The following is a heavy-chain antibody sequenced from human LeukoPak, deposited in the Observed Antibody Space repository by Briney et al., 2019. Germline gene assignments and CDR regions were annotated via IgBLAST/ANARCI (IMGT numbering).Heavy chain of an antibody. V-gene: IGHV3-30-3*01. D-gene: IGHD1-26*01. CDR2: TSYDGSNK. CDR3: ARDQWDPGYYFDY. Sequence: GGSLRLSCAASGFTFSSYAMHWVRQAPGKGLEWVAVTSYDGSNKYYADSVKGRFTISRDNSKNTLYLQMNSLRAEDTAVYYCARDQWDPGYYFDYWGQGTLVTVSS. CDR1: GFTFSSYA. J-gene: IGHJ4*02.